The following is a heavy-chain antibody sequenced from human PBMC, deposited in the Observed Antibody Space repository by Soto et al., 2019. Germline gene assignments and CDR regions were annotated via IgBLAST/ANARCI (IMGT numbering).Heavy chain of an antibody. CDR2: IYHSGTT. CDR1: GGSVSSSDYY. CDR3: AREDWTYFTYGMDV. Sequence: QVQLQESGPGLVKPSQTLSLTCNVSGGSVSSSDYYWSWVRQPPGGGLEWIGYIYHSGTTYYNPSLKSRVTISIETSKNQFSLKVASVTAADSAVYFCAREDWTYFTYGMDVWGQGTTVTVSS. V-gene: IGHV4-30-4*01. D-gene: IGHD1-1*01. J-gene: IGHJ6*02.